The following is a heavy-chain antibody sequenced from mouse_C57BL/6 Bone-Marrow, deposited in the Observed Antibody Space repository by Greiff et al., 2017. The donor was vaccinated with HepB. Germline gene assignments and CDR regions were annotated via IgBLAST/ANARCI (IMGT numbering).Heavy chain of an antibody. CDR3: ARACGNHGYFDV. V-gene: IGHV14-3*01. CDR2: IDPANGNT. J-gene: IGHJ1*03. Sequence: EVQLQQSVAELVRPGASVKLSCTASGFNFKNTYMHWVKQRPEQGLEWIGRIDPANGNTKCAPKFHGKATITADTSSNTSYLQLSSLTTEYTAVYYCARACGNHGYFDVWGTGTTVTVTS. CDR1: GFNFKNTY. D-gene: IGHD2-1*01.